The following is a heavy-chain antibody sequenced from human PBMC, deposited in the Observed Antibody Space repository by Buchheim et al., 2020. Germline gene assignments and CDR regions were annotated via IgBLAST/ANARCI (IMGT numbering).Heavy chain of an antibody. J-gene: IGHJ5*02. D-gene: IGHD3-10*01. V-gene: IGHV4-59*01. Sequence: QVQLQESGPGLVKPSETLSLTCTVSGGSISSYYWSWIRQPPGKGLEWIGYIYYSGSTNYNPSLKSRVTISVDTSKNQFSLKLSSMTAADTAVYYCAGGGGPLLWFGEFSWFDPWGQGTL. CDR1: GGSISSYY. CDR2: IYYSGST. CDR3: AGGGGPLLWFGEFSWFDP.